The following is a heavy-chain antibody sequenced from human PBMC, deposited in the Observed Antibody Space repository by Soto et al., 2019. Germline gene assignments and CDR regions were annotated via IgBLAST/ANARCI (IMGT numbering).Heavy chain of an antibody. Sequence: GDSVKVAYNASGYTFTGYYMDGVRQAPGQGLEWMGWINPNSGGTNYAQKFQGRVTMTRDTSISTAYMELSRLRSDDTAVYYCARVRSKWNDLNWYDHYGQGTLTTVST. CDR1: GYTFTGYY. J-gene: IGHJ5*02. D-gene: IGHD1-20*01. V-gene: IGHV1-2*02. CDR2: INPNSGGT. CDR3: ARVRSKWNDLNWYDH.